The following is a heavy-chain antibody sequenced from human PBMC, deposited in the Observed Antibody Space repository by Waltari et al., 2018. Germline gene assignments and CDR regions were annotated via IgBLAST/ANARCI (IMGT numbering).Heavy chain of an antibody. CDR1: GGSISSSSYY. J-gene: IGHJ4*02. D-gene: IGHD2-2*01. CDR2: IYYSGGT. V-gene: IGHV4-39*01. Sequence: QLQLQESGPGLVKPSETLSLTCTVSGGSISSSSYYWGWIRQPPGKGLEWIGSIYYSGGTYYNPSLKSRVTISVDTSKNQFSLKLSSVTAADTAVYYCASPGCSSTSCYRGRGFDYWGQGTLVTVSS. CDR3: ASPGCSSTSCYRGRGFDY.